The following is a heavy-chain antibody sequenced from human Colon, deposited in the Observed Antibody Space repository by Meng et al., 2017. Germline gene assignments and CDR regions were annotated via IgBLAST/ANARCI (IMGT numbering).Heavy chain of an antibody. CDR3: GTTDTNYCPIHY. D-gene: IGHD1/OR15-1a*01. CDR2: IAHTGRT. V-gene: IGHV4-4*02. CDR1: GVSISTTNW. Sequence: QMQLRESGPGLVKPSGTLSLTCAVSGVSISTTNWWTWFRQSPGKGLEWIGEIAHTGRTNYNRSLKSRVTVSMDKSKNHFSLNVTSVTAADTAVYYCGTTDTNYCPIHYWGQGTLVTVSS. J-gene: IGHJ4*02.